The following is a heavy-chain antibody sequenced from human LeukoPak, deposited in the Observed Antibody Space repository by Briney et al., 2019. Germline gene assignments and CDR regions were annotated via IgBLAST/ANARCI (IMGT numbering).Heavy chain of an antibody. CDR3: ARDAVERAFDI. Sequence: GGSLRLSCAASEFTFTSYELNWVRQAPGKGLEWVSYISSSGNTISYADSVKGRFTISRDNAKNSLYLQVISLRAEDTAVYYCARDAVERAFDIWGQGTMVTVSS. J-gene: IGHJ3*02. CDR2: ISSSGNTI. D-gene: IGHD1-1*01. V-gene: IGHV3-48*03. CDR1: EFTFTSYE.